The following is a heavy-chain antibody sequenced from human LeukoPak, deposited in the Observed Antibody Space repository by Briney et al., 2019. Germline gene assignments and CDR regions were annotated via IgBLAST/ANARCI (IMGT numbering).Heavy chain of an antibody. CDR1: GFTFTTHW. J-gene: IGHJ4*02. V-gene: IGHV3-7*03. D-gene: IGHD6-19*01. Sequence: GGSLRPSCAASGFTFTTHWMGWVRQAPGKGLEWVANIKPDGSAKYYVDSVKGRFTISRDNAKNSLYLQMNSLRAEDTAVYYCARSVAGLDYWGQGTLVTVSS. CDR2: IKPDGSAK. CDR3: ARSVAGLDY.